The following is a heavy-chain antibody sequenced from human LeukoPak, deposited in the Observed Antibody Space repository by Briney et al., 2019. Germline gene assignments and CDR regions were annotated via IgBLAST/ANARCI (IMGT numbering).Heavy chain of an antibody. J-gene: IGHJ4*02. V-gene: IGHV3-23*01. CDR3: AKDPDTYYDYVWGSYRTYYFDY. CDR1: GFTFSSYA. D-gene: IGHD3-16*02. Sequence: GGSLRLSCAASGFTFSSYAMSWVRQAPGKGLEWVSAISDSGGSTYYADSVKGRFTISRDNSKNTLYLQMNSLRAEDTAVYYCAKDPDTYYDYVWGSYRTYYFDYWGQGTLVTVSS. CDR2: ISDSGGST.